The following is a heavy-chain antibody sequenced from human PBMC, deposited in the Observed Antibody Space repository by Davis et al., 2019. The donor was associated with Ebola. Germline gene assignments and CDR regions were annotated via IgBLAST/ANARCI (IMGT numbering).Heavy chain of an antibody. CDR2: INDDGSST. CDR3: ARGAGTGGDY. J-gene: IGHJ4*02. Sequence: PGGSLRLFCAASGFAFSRSWMHWVRLAPGKGLVWVSRINDDGSSTTYADSVKGRFTISRDNSKNTVYLQMNSLRADDTAVYYCARGAGTGGDYWGQGTLVTVSS. CDR1: GFAFSRSW. V-gene: IGHV3-74*01. D-gene: IGHD6-13*01.